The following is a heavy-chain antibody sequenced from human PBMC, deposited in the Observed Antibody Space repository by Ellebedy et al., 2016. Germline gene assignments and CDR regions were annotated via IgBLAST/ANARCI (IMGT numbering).Heavy chain of an antibody. CDR3: AREDSSYYDY. D-gene: IGHD3-22*01. V-gene: IGHV1-18*01. CDR2: ISAYNGNT. Sequence: ASVKVSXXASGGTFSSYAISWVRQAPGQGLEWMGWISAYNGNTNYAQKLQGRVTMTTDTSTSTAYMELRSLRSDDTAVYYCAREDSSYYDYWGQGTLVTVSS. J-gene: IGHJ4*02. CDR1: GGTFSSYA.